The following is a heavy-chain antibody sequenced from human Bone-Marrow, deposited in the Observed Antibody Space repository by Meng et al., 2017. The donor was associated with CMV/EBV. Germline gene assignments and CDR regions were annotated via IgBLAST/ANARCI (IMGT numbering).Heavy chain of an antibody. CDR3: ANRGYCSSTSCYSTDY. Sequence: SRFTFSIYAMSLVRQAPGKGLEWVSTITGSGGSTYYADFVRGRFTISRDNSKNTLYLQMNSLRAEDTAVYYCANRGYCSSTSCYSTDYWGQGTLVTVSS. CDR1: RFTFSIYA. CDR2: ITGSGGST. J-gene: IGHJ4*02. D-gene: IGHD2-2*01. V-gene: IGHV3-23*01.